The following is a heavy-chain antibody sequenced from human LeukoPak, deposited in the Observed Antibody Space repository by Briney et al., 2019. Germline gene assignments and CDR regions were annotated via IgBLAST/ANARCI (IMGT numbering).Heavy chain of an antibody. D-gene: IGHD2-15*01. Sequence: GGTLRLSCAASGITFSSYGMSWVRQAPGKGLEWVSSISSTGGTTYYADSVKGRFTISRDNSKNTLYLQMNSLGAEDTAIYYCAKNGDRGAYCTGGTCYPYFYYYMDVWGKGTTVTI. CDR3: AKNGDRGAYCTGGTCYPYFYYYMDV. CDR1: GITFSSYG. V-gene: IGHV3-23*01. J-gene: IGHJ6*03. CDR2: ISSTGGTT.